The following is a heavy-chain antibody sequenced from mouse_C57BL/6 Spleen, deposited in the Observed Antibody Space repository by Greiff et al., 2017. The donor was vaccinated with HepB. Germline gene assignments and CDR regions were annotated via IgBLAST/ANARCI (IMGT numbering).Heavy chain of an antibody. V-gene: IGHV1-55*01. CDR3: ARGIYGTDGYAMDY. CDR1: GYTFTSYW. J-gene: IGHJ4*01. D-gene: IGHD1-1*01. CDR2: IYPGSGST. Sequence: QVQLQQPGAELVKPGASVKMSCKASGYTFTSYWITWVKQRPGQGLEWIGDIYPGSGSTNYNEKFKSKATLTVDTSSSTAYMQLSSLTSEDSAVYYWARGIYGTDGYAMDYWGQGTSVTVSS.